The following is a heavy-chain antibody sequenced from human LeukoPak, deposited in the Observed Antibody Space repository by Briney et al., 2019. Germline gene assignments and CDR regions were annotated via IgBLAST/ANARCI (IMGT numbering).Heavy chain of an antibody. J-gene: IGHJ3*02. D-gene: IGHD3-22*01. V-gene: IGHV4-34*01. CDR2: INHSGST. Sequence: SETLSLTCAVYGGSFSGYYWSWIRQPPGKGLEWIGEINHSGSTNYNPSLKSRVTISVDTSKIQFSLKLSSVTAADTAVYYCARGPQWLDAFDIWGQGTMVTVSS. CDR3: ARGPQWLDAFDI. CDR1: GGSFSGYY.